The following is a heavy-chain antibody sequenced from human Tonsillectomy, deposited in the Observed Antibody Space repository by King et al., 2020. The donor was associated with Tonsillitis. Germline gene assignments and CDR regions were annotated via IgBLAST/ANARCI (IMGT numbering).Heavy chain of an antibody. CDR2: INPNSGGT. J-gene: IGHJ4*02. Sequence: QLVQSGAEVKKPGASVKVSCKASGYTFTGYYMHWVRQAPGQGLEWMGWINPNSGGTSYAQKFQGRVTMTRDTSISTAYMELSRRRSDDTAVYYCARVRPGIAAAGGDYWGQGTLVTVSS. CDR3: ARVRPGIAAAGGDY. D-gene: IGHD6-13*01. V-gene: IGHV1-2*02. CDR1: GYTFTGYY.